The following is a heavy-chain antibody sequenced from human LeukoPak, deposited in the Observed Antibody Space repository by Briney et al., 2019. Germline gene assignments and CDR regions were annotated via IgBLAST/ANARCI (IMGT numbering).Heavy chain of an antibody. CDR2: INHSGST. CDR3: ARGGSVLLWFGRSRVWFDP. J-gene: IGHJ5*02. D-gene: IGHD3-10*01. V-gene: IGHV4-39*07. Sequence: ASETLSLTCTVSGGSFSSSNYYWGWIRQPPGKGLEWIGEINHSGSTNYNPSLKSRVTISVDTSKNQFSLKLSSVTAADTAVYYCARGGSVLLWFGRSRVWFDPWGQGTLVTVSS. CDR1: GGSFSSSNYY.